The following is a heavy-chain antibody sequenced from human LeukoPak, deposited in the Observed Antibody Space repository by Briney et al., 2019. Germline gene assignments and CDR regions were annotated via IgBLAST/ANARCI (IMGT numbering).Heavy chain of an antibody. CDR1: GYSISSGNY. CDR3: AKRYCSNTTCYADRGAFDY. V-gene: IGHV4-38-2*02. D-gene: IGHD2-2*01. Sequence: PSETLSLTCTVSGYSISSGNYWDWIRQPPGKGLEWIGSIYHSGSTYYNPSLKSRVTISVDTSKNQFSLKLSSVTAADTAVYYCAKRYCSNTTCYADRGAFDYWGQGTLVTVSS. CDR2: IYHSGST. J-gene: IGHJ4*02.